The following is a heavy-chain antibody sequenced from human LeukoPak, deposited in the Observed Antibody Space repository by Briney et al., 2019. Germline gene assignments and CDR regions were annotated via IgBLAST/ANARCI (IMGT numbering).Heavy chain of an antibody. J-gene: IGHJ4*02. CDR2: IYHSGST. D-gene: IGHD2-8*01. Sequence: PSETLSLTCAVSGGSISSSNWWSWVRQPPGKGLEWIGEIYHSGSTNYNPSLKSRVTISVDTSKNQFSLKLSSVTAADTAVYYCARGRVYAILGGAYFDYWGQGTLVTVSS. V-gene: IGHV4-4*02. CDR3: ARGRVYAILGGAYFDY. CDR1: GGSISSSNW.